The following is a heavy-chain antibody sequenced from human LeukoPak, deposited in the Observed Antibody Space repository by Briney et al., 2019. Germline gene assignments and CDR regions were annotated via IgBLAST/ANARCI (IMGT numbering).Heavy chain of an antibody. CDR2: IYYSGST. J-gene: IGHJ6*03. V-gene: IGHV4-59*01. Sequence: SETLSLTCTVSGGSISSYYWSWIRQPPGKGLEWIGYIYYSGSTNYNPSLKSRVTISVDTSKNQFSLKLSSVTAADTAVYYCARVGIWYYYDSSGYYYERPYYMDVWGKGTTVTISS. CDR3: ARVGIWYYYDSSGYYYERPYYMDV. CDR1: GGSISSYY. D-gene: IGHD3-22*01.